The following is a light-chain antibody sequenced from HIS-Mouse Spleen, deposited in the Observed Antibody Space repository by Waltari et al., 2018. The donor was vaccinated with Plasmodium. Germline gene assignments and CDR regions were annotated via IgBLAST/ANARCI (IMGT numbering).Light chain of an antibody. V-gene: IGLV2-14*03. Sequence: QSALTQPASVSGSPGQSITISCTGTSSDVGGYNYVSWYQQHPGKAPKLMIYDVSNRPSGVSNRFSGSKSGNTASLTISGLQAKDEADYYCSSYTSSSTLNYVFGTGTKVTVL. J-gene: IGLJ1*01. CDR3: SSYTSSSTLNYV. CDR1: SSDVGGYNY. CDR2: DVS.